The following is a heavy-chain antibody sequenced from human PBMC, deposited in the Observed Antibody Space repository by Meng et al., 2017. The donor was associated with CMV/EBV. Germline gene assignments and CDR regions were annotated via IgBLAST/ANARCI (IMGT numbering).Heavy chain of an antibody. J-gene: IGHJ5*02. D-gene: IGHD2-2*01. V-gene: IGHV3-21*01. Sequence: SYCMNWVRQAPGKGLEWVSSISSSSSYIYYADSVKGRFTISRDNAKNSLYLQMNSLRAEDTAVYYCARPLGYCSSTSCYGRVNWFDPWGQGTLVTVSS. CDR3: ARPLGYCSSTSCYGRVNWFDP. CDR1: SYC. CDR2: ISSSSSYI.